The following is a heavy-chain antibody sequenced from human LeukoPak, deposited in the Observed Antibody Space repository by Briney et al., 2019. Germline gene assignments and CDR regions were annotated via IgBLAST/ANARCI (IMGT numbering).Heavy chain of an antibody. Sequence: GGSLRLSCAASGFTFDDYAMHWVRQAPGKGLEWVSGISWNSGSIGYADSVKGRFTISRDNAKNSLYLRMNSLRAEDTALYYCAKDISTRPKYFQHWGQGTLVTVSS. CDR1: GFTFDDYA. CDR3: AKDISTRPKYFQH. J-gene: IGHJ1*01. V-gene: IGHV3-9*01. CDR2: ISWNSGSI.